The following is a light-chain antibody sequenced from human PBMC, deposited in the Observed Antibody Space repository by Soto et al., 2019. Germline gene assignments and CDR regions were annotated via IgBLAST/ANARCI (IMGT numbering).Light chain of an antibody. CDR3: SSHRASSTTHYL. CDR1: SSDVGGYNY. Sequence: QSVLTQPASLSGSPGQSITISCTGTSSDVGGYNYVSWYQQHPGKAPKLMIYDVSNRPSGVSNRFSGSKSGNTASLTISGLQAEDEADYYCSSHRASSTTHYLFGTGTKLTVL. CDR2: DVS. J-gene: IGLJ1*01. V-gene: IGLV2-14*03.